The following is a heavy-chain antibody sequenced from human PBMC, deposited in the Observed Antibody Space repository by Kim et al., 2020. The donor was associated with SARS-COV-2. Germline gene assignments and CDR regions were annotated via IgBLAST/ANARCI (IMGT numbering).Heavy chain of an antibody. CDR3: AKVMHREQWLVTVDY. CDR2: ISYDGSNK. Sequence: GGSLRLSCAASGFTFSSYGMHWVRQAPGKGLEWVAVISYDGSNKYYADSVKGRFTISRDNSKNTLYLQMNSLRAEDTAVYYCAKVMHREQWLVTVDYWGQGTLVTVSS. D-gene: IGHD6-19*01. V-gene: IGHV3-30*18. J-gene: IGHJ4*02. CDR1: GFTFSSYG.